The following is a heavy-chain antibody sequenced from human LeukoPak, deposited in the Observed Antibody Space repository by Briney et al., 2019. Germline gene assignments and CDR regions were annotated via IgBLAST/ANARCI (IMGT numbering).Heavy chain of an antibody. CDR2: IYHSGST. D-gene: IGHD1-1*01. CDR1: GGSISSSNW. V-gene: IGHV4-4*02. Sequence: PSGTLSLTCAVSGGSISSSNWWSWVRQPPGKGLEWIGEIYHSGSTNYNPSLKSRVTISVDKSKNQFSLKLSSVTAADTAIYYRARGDRGLRNDFDFWGQGTLVTVSS. J-gene: IGHJ4*02. CDR3: ARGDRGLRNDFDF.